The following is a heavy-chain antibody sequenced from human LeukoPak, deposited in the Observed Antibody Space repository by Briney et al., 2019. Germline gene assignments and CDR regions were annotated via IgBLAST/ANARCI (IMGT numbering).Heavy chain of an antibody. D-gene: IGHD1-14*01. J-gene: IGHJ6*02. CDR3: AKYKGAALYYHYGLDV. V-gene: IGHV3-30*18. CDR2: ILNDGSNT. Sequence: GGSLRLSCAASGFTFRNFVMHWVRQAPGKGLEWVAGILNDGSNTDYADSVKGRFTVSRDNSENTLYLQMNSLRDEDTAVYYCAKYKGAALYYHYGLDVWGPGTTVIVSS. CDR1: GFTFRNFV.